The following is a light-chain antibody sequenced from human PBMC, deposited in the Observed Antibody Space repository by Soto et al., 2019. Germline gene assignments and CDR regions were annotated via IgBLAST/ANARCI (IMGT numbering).Light chain of an antibody. J-gene: IGKJ1*01. Sequence: EIVMTQSPATLSVSPGQRATLSCRASQSVSNNFAWYQQKPGQAPRLLIYGASTRATGIPARFSGSGSGTDFTLTISSLKSEDFAIYYCQHYNNWPPWTFGQGTKVEIK. CDR2: GAS. CDR1: QSVSNN. CDR3: QHYNNWPPWT. V-gene: IGKV3-15*01.